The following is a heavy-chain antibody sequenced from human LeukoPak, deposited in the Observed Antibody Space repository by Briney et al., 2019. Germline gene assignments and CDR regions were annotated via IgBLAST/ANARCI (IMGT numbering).Heavy chain of an antibody. CDR1: GYTFTGYY. CDR3: ATGGYSSSLPDY. CDR2: INPNSGGT. D-gene: IGHD6-6*01. J-gene: IGHJ4*02. Sequence: ASVKASCRASGYTFTGYYMHWVRQAPGQGLEWMGWINPNSGGTNYAQKFQGWVTMTRDTSISTAYMELSRLRSDDTAVYYCATGGYSSSLPDYWGQGTLVTVSS. V-gene: IGHV1-2*04.